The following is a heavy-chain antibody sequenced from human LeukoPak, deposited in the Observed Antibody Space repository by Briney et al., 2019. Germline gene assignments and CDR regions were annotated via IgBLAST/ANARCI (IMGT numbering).Heavy chain of an antibody. J-gene: IGHJ4*02. D-gene: IGHD3-10*01. CDR1: GFTFSSYG. CDR2: IWYDGSHE. CDR3: AKYDMVRGVY. V-gene: IGHV3-33*06. Sequence: GGSLRLSCAASGFTFSSYGMHWVRQAPGKGLEWVATIWYDGSHEYYGDSVKGRFSISRDNSKDTLDLEMNSLRAEDTAVYYCAKYDMVRGVYWGQGTLVTVSS.